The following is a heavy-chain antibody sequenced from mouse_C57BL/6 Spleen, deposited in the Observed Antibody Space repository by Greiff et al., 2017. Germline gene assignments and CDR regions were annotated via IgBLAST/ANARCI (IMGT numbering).Heavy chain of an antibody. D-gene: IGHD1-1*01. J-gene: IGHJ2*01. Sequence: VQLQQSGAELVKPGASVKISCKASGYAFSSYWMNWVKQRPGKGLEWIGQIYPGDGDTNYNGKLKGKATLTADKSSSTAFMQLSSLTSEDSAVYFCARGSSPNTTVVATVDYWGQGTTLTVSS. CDR1: GYAFSSYW. V-gene: IGHV1-80*01. CDR2: IYPGDGDT. CDR3: ARGSSPNTTVVATVDY.